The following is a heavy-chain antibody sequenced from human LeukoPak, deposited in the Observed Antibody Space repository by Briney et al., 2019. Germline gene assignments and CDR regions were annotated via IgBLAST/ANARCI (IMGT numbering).Heavy chain of an antibody. D-gene: IGHD6-6*01. J-gene: IGHJ4*02. CDR3: ARSWQLVPAFDY. Sequence: SETLSLTCTVSGGSISSYYWSWIRQPPGKGLEWIGYIYYSGSTNYNPSLKSRVTISVDTSKNQFSLKLSTVTAADTAVYYCARSWQLVPAFDYWGQGTLVTVPS. V-gene: IGHV4-59*01. CDR1: GGSISSYY. CDR2: IYYSGST.